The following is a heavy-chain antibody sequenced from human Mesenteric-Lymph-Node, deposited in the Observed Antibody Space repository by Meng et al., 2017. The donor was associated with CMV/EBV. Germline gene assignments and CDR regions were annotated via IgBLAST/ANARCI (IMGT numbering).Heavy chain of an antibody. Sequence: GESLKISCAASGFTFSSYAMSWVGQAPGKGLEWVSAISGSGGSTYYADSVKGRFTISRDNSKNTLYLQMNSLRAEDTAVYYCAKDSNPNWFDPWGQGTLVTVSS. V-gene: IGHV3-23*01. CDR1: GFTFSSYA. CDR3: AKDSNPNWFDP. J-gene: IGHJ5*02. CDR2: ISGSGGST.